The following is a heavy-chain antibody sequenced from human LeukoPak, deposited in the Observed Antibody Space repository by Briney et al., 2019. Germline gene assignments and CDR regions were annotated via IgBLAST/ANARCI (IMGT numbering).Heavy chain of an antibody. J-gene: IGHJ3*02. CDR3: ARDSVRDAFDI. CDR1: GGSFSGYY. V-gene: IGHV4-34*01. D-gene: IGHD3-10*01. CDR2: INHSGST. Sequence: SETLSLTCAVYGGSFSGYYWSWIRQPPGKGLEWIGEINHSGSTNYNPSLKSRVTISVDRSKNQFSLKLSSVTAADTAVYYCARDSVRDAFDIWGQGTMVTVSS.